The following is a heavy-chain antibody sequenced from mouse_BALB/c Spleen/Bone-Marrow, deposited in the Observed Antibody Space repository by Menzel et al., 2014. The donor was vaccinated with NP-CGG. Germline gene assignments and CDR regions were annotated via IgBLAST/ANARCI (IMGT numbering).Heavy chain of an antibody. CDR2: IHPGSGNT. J-gene: IGHJ3*01. Sequence: LVESGAELGRTGASVKQSCKALGYTFTDYEMHWVKQTPVNGLEWIGAIHPGSGNTAYNQKFKGKATLTADKSSSTAYMEISSLTSEDSAVDYCIRGNYRYSWFAYWDQATLADVSA. CDR1: GYTFTDYE. CDR3: IRGNYRYSWFAY. V-gene: IGHV1-15*01. D-gene: IGHD2-14*01.